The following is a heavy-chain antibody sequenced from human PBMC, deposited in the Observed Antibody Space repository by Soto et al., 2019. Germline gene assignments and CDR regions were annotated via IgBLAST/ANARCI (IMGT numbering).Heavy chain of an antibody. J-gene: IGHJ6*02. CDR1: GFTFSTYG. D-gene: IGHD4-17*01. Sequence: QVQLVESGGGVVQPGRSLRLSCAASGFTFSTYGMHWVRQAPGKGLEWVAFISYDGSSKYYADSVKGRFTISRDNSKKTLYLQMNSLRAEDTGVYYCGTAGDYATSDGVDGWGQGTRVTVSS. CDR2: ISYDGSSK. V-gene: IGHV3-30*03. CDR3: GTAGDYATSDGVDG.